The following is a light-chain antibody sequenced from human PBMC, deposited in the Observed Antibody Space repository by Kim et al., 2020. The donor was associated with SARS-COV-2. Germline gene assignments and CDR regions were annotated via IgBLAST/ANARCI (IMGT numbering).Light chain of an antibody. V-gene: IGLV2-11*01. Sequence: GQSVTITCTGTSSDVGGYNYVSWYQQQPGKAPKLMIYDVSKRPSGVPDRFSGSKSGNTASLTISGLQAEDEADYYCCSYAGSYTYVFGTGTKVTVL. CDR1: SSDVGGYNY. CDR3: CSYAGSYTYV. J-gene: IGLJ1*01. CDR2: DVS.